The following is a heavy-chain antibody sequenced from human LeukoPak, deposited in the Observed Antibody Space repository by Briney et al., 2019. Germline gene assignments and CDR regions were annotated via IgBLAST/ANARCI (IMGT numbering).Heavy chain of an antibody. CDR1: GFTFSSYA. D-gene: IGHD3-22*01. CDR2: ISGSGGST. V-gene: IGHV3-23*01. Sequence: GGSLRLSCAASGFTFSSYAMSWVRQAPGKGLEWVSAISGSGGSTYYADSVKGRFTISRDNSKNTLYLQMNSLRAKDTAVYYCAKDRYYYDSSGYQDYWGQGTLVTVSS. CDR3: AKDRYYYDSSGYQDY. J-gene: IGHJ4*02.